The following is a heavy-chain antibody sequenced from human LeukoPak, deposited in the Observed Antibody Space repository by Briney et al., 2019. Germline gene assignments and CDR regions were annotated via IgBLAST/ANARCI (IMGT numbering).Heavy chain of an antibody. V-gene: IGHV3-30-3*02. CDR3: AKKAQYNGNYPLDY. D-gene: IGHD1-26*01. CDR1: GFTFSSYA. CDR2: ISYDGSNK. Sequence: GGSLRLSCAASGFTFSSYAMHWVRRAPGKGLEWVAVISYDGSNKYYADSVKGRFTISRDNSKNTLYLQMNSLRAEDTALYFCAKKAQYNGNYPLDYWGQGTLVTVSS. J-gene: IGHJ4*02.